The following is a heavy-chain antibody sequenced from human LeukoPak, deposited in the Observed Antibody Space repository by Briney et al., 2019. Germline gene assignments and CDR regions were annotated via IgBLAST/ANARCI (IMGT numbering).Heavy chain of an antibody. CDR1: GGSISNTNY. J-gene: IGHJ4*02. D-gene: IGHD6-13*01. V-gene: IGHV4-39*07. CDR2: IYYTGTT. Sequence: PSETLSLTCTVSGGSISNTNYWAWIRQPPGRGLEWIGSIYYTGTTFDNPSLKSRVTLSVDTSKNQFSLRLTSVTAADTAFYYCAREEYSSDWYGHDSWGQGTLVTVSS. CDR3: AREEYSSDWYGHDS.